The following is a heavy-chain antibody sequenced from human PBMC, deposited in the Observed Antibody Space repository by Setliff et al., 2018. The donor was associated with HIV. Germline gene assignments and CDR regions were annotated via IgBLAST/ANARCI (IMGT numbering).Heavy chain of an antibody. CDR3: ATYGGGHGYNPFDY. J-gene: IGHJ4*02. CDR2: IIPIFGTA. V-gene: IGHV1-69*05. D-gene: IGHD4-17*01. CDR1: GGTFSSYV. Sequence: GASVKVSCKASGGTFSSYVISWVRQAPGQGLEWMGGIIPIFGTANYAQKCQGRVTITTDDAESSLYLQMNSLRAEDTAVYYCATYGGGHGYNPFDYWGQGTLVTVSS.